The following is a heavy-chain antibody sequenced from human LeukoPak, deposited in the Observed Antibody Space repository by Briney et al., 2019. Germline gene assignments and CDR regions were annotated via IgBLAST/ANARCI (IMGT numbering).Heavy chain of an antibody. CDR2: ISENGANP. J-gene: IGHJ6*03. V-gene: IGHV3-23*01. Sequence: GGSLRLSCAASGFTFKNYAMNWVRQTPGKGLEWVSSISENGANPHYADSVKSRFTIFRDDSHNTLYLQMNSLKADDTAVYFCAKDRGGYSNFASGYMDVWGKGTTVTVSS. D-gene: IGHD4-11*01. CDR1: GFTFKNYA. CDR3: AKDRGGYSNFASGYMDV.